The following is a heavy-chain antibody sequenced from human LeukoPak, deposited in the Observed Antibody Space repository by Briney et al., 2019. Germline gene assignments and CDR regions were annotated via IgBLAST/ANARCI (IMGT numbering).Heavy chain of an antibody. V-gene: IGHV4-4*07. CDR2: IKTSGST. CDR3: AKTAKYYYGSETHFFFEE. Sequence: PSEILSLTCTVSGASISTYYWSWIRQPVGKGLEWIGHIKTSGSTHYNPSLRSRVSMSVDTSKNHFSLNLTSVTAADTAVYYCAKTAKYYYGSETHFFFEEWGQGTLVTVSS. J-gene: IGHJ4*02. CDR1: GASISTYY. D-gene: IGHD3-10*01.